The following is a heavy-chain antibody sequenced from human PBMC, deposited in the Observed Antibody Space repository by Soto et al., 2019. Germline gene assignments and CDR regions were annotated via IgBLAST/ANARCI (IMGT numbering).Heavy chain of an antibody. J-gene: IGHJ4*02. Sequence: GGSLRLSCAASGFTFSSYGMHWVRQAPGKGLEWVAVIWYDGSNKYYADSVKGRFTISRDNSKNTLYLQMNSLRAEDTAVYYCARDKDSSSWSHFGYWGQGTLVTVSS. CDR2: IWYDGSNK. CDR3: ARDKDSSSWSHFGY. V-gene: IGHV3-33*01. D-gene: IGHD6-13*01. CDR1: GFTFSSYG.